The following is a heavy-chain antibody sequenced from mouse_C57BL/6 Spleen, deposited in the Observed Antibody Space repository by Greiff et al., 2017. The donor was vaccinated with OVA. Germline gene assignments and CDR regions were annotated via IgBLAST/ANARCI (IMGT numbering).Heavy chain of an antibody. CDR3: ARWYYASMDD. D-gene: IGHD1-1*01. J-gene: IGHJ4*01. CDR1: GYAFSSSW. Sequence: QVQLQQSGPELVKPGASVKISCKASGYAFSSSWMNWVKQRPGKGLEWIGRIYPGDGDTNYNGKFKGKATLTADKSSSTAYMQLSSLTSEDSAVYFCARWYYASMDDWGQGTSVTVAS. CDR2: IYPGDGDT. V-gene: IGHV1-82*01.